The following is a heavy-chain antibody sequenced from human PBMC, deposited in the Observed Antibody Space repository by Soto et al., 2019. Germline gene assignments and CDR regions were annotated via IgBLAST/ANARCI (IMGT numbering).Heavy chain of an antibody. CDR1: GFTFINYA. V-gene: IGHV3-23*01. CDR3: AKDLTGATCA. Sequence: EVQVLESGGGLVQPGGSLRLSCTTSGFTFINYAFNWVRQAPGRGLEWVSAISASGTTYYADSVKGRFTISRDISKNTLFLQMNSVRVEDTAVYFCAKDLTGATCAWGQGTVVTVSS. CDR2: ISASGTT. J-gene: IGHJ5*02. D-gene: IGHD3-9*01.